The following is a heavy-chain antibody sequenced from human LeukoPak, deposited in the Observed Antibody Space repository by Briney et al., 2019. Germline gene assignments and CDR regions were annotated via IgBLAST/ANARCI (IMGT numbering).Heavy chain of an antibody. CDR3: ARGPDSSGYLGGL. CDR2: INSDGSST. D-gene: IGHD3-22*01. Sequence: GGSLRLSCAASGFTFSSYWMHWVRQAPGKGLVWVSRINSDGSSTSYADSVKGRFTIPRDNAKNTLYLQMNSLRAEDTAVYYCARGPDSSGYLGGLWGQGTLVTVSS. CDR1: GFTFSSYW. V-gene: IGHV3-74*01. J-gene: IGHJ4*02.